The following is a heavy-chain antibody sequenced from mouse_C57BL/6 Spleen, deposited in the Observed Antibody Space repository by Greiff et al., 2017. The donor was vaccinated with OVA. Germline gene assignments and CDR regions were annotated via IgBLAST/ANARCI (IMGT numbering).Heavy chain of an antibody. J-gene: IGHJ4*01. Sequence: EVMLVESGGGLVKPGGSLKLSCAASGFTFSSYAMSWVRQTPEKRLEWVATISDGGSYTYYPDNVKGRFTISRDNAKNNLYLQMSHLKSEDTAMYYCARYGLYYYAMDYWGQGTSVTVSS. CDR1: GFTFSSYA. CDR2: ISDGGSYT. D-gene: IGHD1-1*02. CDR3: ARYGLYYYAMDY. V-gene: IGHV5-4*03.